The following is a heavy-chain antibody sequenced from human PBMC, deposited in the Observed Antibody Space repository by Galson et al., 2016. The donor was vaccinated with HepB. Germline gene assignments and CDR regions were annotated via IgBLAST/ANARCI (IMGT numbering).Heavy chain of an antibody. CDR1: GFSLLTSGMS. CDR2: VDWDDDK. V-gene: IGHV2-70*01. Sequence: LVKPTQTLTLTCTLSGFSLLTSGMSVSWIRQPPGKALEWLALVDWDDDKYYSTSLETRLTISKDTSKNQVVLTMTNLDPVDTATYYCAWGSSQSTVYFDQWGQGTAVTVSS. J-gene: IGHJ4*02. D-gene: IGHD3-16*01. CDR3: AWGSSQSTVYFDQ.